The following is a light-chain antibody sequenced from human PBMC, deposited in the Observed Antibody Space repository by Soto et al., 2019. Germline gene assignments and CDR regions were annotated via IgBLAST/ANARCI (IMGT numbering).Light chain of an antibody. CDR3: CSSAGSYTVV. Sequence: QSALTQPRSVSGSPGQSVTISCTGTSSDVGVYNSVSWYQQHPGKAPKVMIYDVSKRPSGVPDRFSGSKSGNTASLTISGLQAEDEADYHCCSSAGSYTVVFGGGTQLTVL. CDR2: DVS. CDR1: SSDVGVYNS. J-gene: IGLJ2*01. V-gene: IGLV2-11*01.